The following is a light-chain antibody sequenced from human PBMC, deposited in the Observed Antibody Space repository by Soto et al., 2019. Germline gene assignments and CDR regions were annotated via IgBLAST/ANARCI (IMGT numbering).Light chain of an antibody. CDR2: LNSDGSH. V-gene: IGLV4-69*01. CDR1: SGHSSNA. J-gene: IGLJ2*01. CDR3: QTWGTGTVV. Sequence: QLVLTQSPSASASLGASVKFTCTLSSGHSSNAVAWHQQQPEKGPRFLMKLNSDGSHTKGDGIPDRFSGSSSGAERYLTISSLQSDDEAEYYCQTWGTGTVVFGGGTQLTVL.